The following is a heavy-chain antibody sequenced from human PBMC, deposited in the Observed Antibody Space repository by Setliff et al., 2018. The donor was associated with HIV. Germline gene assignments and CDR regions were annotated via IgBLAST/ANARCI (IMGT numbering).Heavy chain of an antibody. CDR2: INGNTLYI. CDR1: AFTFSSYE. Sequence: GSLRLSCAASAFTFSSYEMNWVRQTPGRGLEWVSSINGNTLYISYAASVRRRFTISRDNAKGSLYLQLTSLRPEDTGVYFCARVGSSTSLDYWGQGILVTVSS. J-gene: IGHJ4*02. CDR3: ARVGSSTSLDY. D-gene: IGHD6-13*01. V-gene: IGHV3-21*06.